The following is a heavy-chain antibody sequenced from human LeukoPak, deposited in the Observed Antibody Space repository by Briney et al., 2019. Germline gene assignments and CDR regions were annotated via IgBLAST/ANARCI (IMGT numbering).Heavy chain of an antibody. V-gene: IGHV3-30-3*01. CDR3: AREERGYSYVYYPYHFDY. D-gene: IGHD5-18*01. CDR1: GFTFSSYA. Sequence: GRSLRLSCAASGFTFSSYAMHWVRQAPGKGLEWVAVISYDGSNKYYADSVKGRFTISRDNSKNTLYLQMNSLRAEDTAVYYCAREERGYSYVYYPYHFDYWGQGTLVTVSS. J-gene: IGHJ4*02. CDR2: ISYDGSNK.